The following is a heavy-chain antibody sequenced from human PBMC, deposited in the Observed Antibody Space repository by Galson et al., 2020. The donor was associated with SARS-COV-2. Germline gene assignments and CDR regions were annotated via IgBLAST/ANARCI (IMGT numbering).Heavy chain of an antibody. V-gene: IGHV3-73*01. CDR2: IKSKAISYAT. D-gene: IGHD2-2*01. Sequence: SLRLSCAASGLTFSGSAVHWVRQATGKGLEWVGRIKSKAISYATAYAASVKGRFTMSRDDSKNTAYLQMNSLKTEDTAVYYCTIGYCSTTTCYPRFDPWGRGTLVTVSS. J-gene: IGHJ5*02. CDR3: TIGYCSTTTCYPRFDP. CDR1: GLTFSGSA.